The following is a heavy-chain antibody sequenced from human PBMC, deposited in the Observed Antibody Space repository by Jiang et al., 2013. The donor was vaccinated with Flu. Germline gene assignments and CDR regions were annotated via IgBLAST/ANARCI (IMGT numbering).Heavy chain of an antibody. D-gene: IGHD3-3*01. V-gene: IGHV2-5*06. CDR2: IYWDDSV. J-gene: IGHJ4*02. CDR3: AHTPFYSGRVFDF. Sequence: KPTQTLTLTCSFSGFSLNTGGVGVGWIRQPPGKALEWLALIYWDDSVRYRPSLKSRLTITKDTSRNQVVLTMANMDAVDTAMYYCAHTPFYSGRVFDFWGQGALVTVSS. CDR1: GFSLNTGGVG.